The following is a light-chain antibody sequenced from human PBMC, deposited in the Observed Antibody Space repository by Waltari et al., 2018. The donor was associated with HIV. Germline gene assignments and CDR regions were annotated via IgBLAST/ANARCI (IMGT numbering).Light chain of an antibody. CDR2: WGS. J-gene: IGKJ1*01. CDR1: QSLRHRNGYNY. Sequence: DIVMTQSPLSLPVTPGEPASISCRSSQSLRHRNGYNYLDWYLQKPGQSPQLLIYWGSNRASGVPDRFSGSGSGTDFTLKISRVEAEDVGVYYCMQGLQSRRTFDQGP. V-gene: IGKV2-28*01. CDR3: MQGLQSRRT.